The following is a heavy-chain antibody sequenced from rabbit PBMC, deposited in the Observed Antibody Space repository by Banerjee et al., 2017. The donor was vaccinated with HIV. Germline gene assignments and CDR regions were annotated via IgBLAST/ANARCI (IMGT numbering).Heavy chain of an antibody. CDR3: ARGYVSGWNFGL. J-gene: IGHJ4*01. Sequence: PLKESGGGLVQPGGSLTLSCKASGFDFSSDYMSWVRQAPGKGLEWIGCIYTGNGNTDYASWVNGRFTISSDNAQNTVDLQMNSLTAADTATYFCARGYVSGWNFGLWGPGTLVTVS. CDR2: IYTGNGNT. CDR1: GFDFSSDY. V-gene: IGHV1S7*01. D-gene: IGHD5-1*01.